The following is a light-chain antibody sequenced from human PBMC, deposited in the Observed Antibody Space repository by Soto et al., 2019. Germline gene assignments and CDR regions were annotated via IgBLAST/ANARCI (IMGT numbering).Light chain of an antibody. Sequence: QSALTQPASVSGSPGQSITISCTGTSSDIGGYNSVSWYQQHPGKAPKLVIYAVSNRPSGVPDRFSGSKSGTSASLAISGLQSEDEADYYCAAWDVSLNDVVFGGGTKVTVL. V-gene: IGLV2-14*01. J-gene: IGLJ2*01. CDR2: AVS. CDR3: AAWDVSLNDVV. CDR1: SSDIGGYNS.